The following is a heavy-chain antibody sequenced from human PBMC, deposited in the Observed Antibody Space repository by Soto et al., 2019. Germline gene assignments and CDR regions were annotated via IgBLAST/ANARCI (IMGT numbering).Heavy chain of an antibody. V-gene: IGHV1-69*13. CDR1: GGTFSSYA. Sequence: SVKVSCKASGGTFSSYAISWVRQAPGQGLEWMGGIIPIFGTANYAQKFQGRVTITADESTSTAYMELSSLRSEDTAVYYCARESRSYNLFDPWGQGTLVTVSS. CDR3: ARESRSYNLFDP. CDR2: IIPIFGTA. D-gene: IGHD6-13*01. J-gene: IGHJ5*02.